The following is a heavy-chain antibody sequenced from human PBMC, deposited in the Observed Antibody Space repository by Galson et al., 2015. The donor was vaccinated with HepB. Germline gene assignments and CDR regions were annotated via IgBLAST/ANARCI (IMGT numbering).Heavy chain of an antibody. CDR1: GFTFSRFW. CDR3: ARESNWNYFDS. V-gene: IGHV3-7*03. Sequence: SLRLSCAASGFTFSRFWMSWVRQAPGKGLEWVANINEGETEKRYVDSVRGRFTISRDNAKDALYLQMNSLRAEDTAMYYCARESNWNYFDSWGQGTPVTVSS. CDR2: INEGETEK. J-gene: IGHJ4*02. D-gene: IGHD1-20*01.